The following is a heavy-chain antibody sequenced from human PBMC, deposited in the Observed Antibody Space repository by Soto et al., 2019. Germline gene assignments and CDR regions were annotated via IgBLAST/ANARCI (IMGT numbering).Heavy chain of an antibody. V-gene: IGHV4-31*03. J-gene: IGHJ5*02. CDR3: ARKLEGSTRFDP. D-gene: IGHD2-2*01. Sequence: SETLSLTCTVSGGSISSGGYYWSWIRQHPGKGLEWIGYIYYSGSTYYNPSLKSRVTISVDTSKNQFSLKLSSVTAADTAVYYCARKLEGSTRFDPWGQGTLVTVSS. CDR1: GGSISSGGYY. CDR2: IYYSGST.